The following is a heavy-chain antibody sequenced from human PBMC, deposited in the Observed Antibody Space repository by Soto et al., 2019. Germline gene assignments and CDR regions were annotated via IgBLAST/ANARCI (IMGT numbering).Heavy chain of an antibody. CDR1: GFTFRGSA. CDR2: TRTKASYAK. D-gene: IGHD2-15*01. V-gene: IGHV3-73*02. CDR3: SGSPLAYCSGGRCDTYDYCYGMDV. Sequence: EVQLVESGGGLVQPGESLKLSCAASGFTFRGSAMHWVRQASGKGLEWVARTRTKASYAKASAAWVQSRFTIARDDSKNTADPQMNSLNTAETAVYYCSGSPLAYCSGGRCDTYDYCYGMDVWGPSTAVTVPS. J-gene: IGHJ6*02.